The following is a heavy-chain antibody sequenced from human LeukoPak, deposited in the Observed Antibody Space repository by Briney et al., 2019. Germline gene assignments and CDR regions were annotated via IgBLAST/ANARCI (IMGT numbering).Heavy chain of an antibody. Sequence: GGSLRLSCAASGFSFSNYWMSWVRQAPGKGLEWVANIKPDGSEKDYVDSVKGRFTISRDNAKNSLYLQMNSLRAEDTAVYCCARDPGDTGYSSGWGTWYFDLWGRGTLVTVSS. CDR2: IKPDGSEK. J-gene: IGHJ2*01. V-gene: IGHV3-7*01. CDR1: GFSFSNYW. D-gene: IGHD6-19*01. CDR3: ARDPGDTGYSSGWGTWYFDL.